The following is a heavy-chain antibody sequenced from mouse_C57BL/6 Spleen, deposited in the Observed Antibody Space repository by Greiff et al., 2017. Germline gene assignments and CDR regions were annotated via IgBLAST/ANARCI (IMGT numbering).Heavy chain of an antibody. V-gene: IGHV1-5*01. J-gene: IGHJ4*01. CDR3: TRSRGRRDAMDD. D-gene: IGHD2-12*01. Sequence: EVKLMESGTVLARPGASLKMSCETSGYTFTSYWMHWVKQRPGQGLEWIGAIYPGHSDTSYNQRCRGKAKLTAVTSASTAYMELSSLTNEDSSVYYCTRSRGRRDAMDDWGQGTSVTVAS. CDR1: GYTFTSYW. CDR2: IYPGHSDT.